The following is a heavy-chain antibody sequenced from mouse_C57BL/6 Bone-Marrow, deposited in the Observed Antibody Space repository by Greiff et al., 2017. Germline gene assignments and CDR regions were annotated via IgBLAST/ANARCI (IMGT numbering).Heavy chain of an antibody. Sequence: VQLQQPGAELVKPGASVKLSCKASGYTFTSYWMHWVKQRPGRGLEWIGRIDPTSGGTKYNEKFKGKATLTVDKPSSTAYMQLSSLTSEDSAVYYCARITTVVADGYFDVWGTGTTVTVSS. J-gene: IGHJ1*03. V-gene: IGHV1-72*01. D-gene: IGHD1-1*01. CDR2: IDPTSGGT. CDR3: ARITTVVADGYFDV. CDR1: GYTFTSYW.